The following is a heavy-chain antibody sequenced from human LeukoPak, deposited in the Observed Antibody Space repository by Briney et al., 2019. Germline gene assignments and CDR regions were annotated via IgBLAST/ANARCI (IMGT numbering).Heavy chain of an antibody. CDR1: GFTFDDYA. CDR3: AKGRTANVVVAVSSDY. Sequence: GGSLRLSCAVSGFTFDDYAMHWVRQAPGKGLEWVSLISGDGGSTYYADSVKGRFTISRDNSKNSLYLQMNSLRTEDTALYYCAKGRTANVVVAVSSDYWGQGTLVTVST. J-gene: IGHJ4*02. CDR2: ISGDGGST. V-gene: IGHV3-43*02. D-gene: IGHD2-15*01.